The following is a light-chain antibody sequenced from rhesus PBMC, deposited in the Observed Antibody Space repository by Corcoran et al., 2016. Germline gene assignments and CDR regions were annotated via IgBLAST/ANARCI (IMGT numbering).Light chain of an antibody. CDR3: LQSKNYPRT. CDR2: QGS. J-gene: IGKJ1*01. V-gene: IGKV7-13*01. CDR1: ESVNFFGINL. Sequence: DIVLTQSPASLAVSPGQRVTITCRARESVNFFGINLIHWYQQKQGQPPKPLIYQGSNKDAVVPARFSASGSGTEFTLTINPVEAADAADYYCLQSKNYPRTFGQGTKVEIK.